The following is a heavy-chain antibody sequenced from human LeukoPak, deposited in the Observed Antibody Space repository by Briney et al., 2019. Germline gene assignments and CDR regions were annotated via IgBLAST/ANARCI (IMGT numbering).Heavy chain of an antibody. V-gene: IGHV3-49*04. D-gene: IGHD3-22*01. CDR3: TRDTTLPHYYDSSGYFH. J-gene: IGHJ4*02. Sequence: GRSLRLSCTASGFTFGDYAMSWVRQAPGKGLEWVGFIRSKAYGGTTEYAASVKGRFTISRDDSKSIAYLQMNSLKTEDTAVYYCTRDTTLPHYYDSSGYFHWGRGTLVTVSS. CDR2: IRSKAYGGTT. CDR1: GFTFGDYA.